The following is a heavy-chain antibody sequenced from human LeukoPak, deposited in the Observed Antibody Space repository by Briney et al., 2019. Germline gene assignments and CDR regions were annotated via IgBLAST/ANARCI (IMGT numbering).Heavy chain of an antibody. Sequence: GGSLRLSCAASGFTFSSYGMHWVRQAPGKGLERVAVISYDGSNKYYADSVKGRFTISRDNSKNTLYLQMNSLRAEDTAVYYCAKGDGYSYGYDYWGQGTLVTVSS. D-gene: IGHD5-18*01. V-gene: IGHV3-30*18. CDR1: GFTFSSYG. CDR2: ISYDGSNK. J-gene: IGHJ4*02. CDR3: AKGDGYSYGYDY.